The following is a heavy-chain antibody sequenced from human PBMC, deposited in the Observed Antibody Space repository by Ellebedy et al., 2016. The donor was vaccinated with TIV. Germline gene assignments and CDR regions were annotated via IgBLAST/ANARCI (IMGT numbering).Heavy chain of an antibody. Sequence: MPSETLSLTCAVYGGSFSGYYWSWIRQPPGKGLEWIGEINHSGSTNYNPSLKSRVTISVDTSKNQFSLKLSSVTAADTAVYYCARGPRATVTTGFDYWGQGTLVTVSS. J-gene: IGHJ4*02. CDR2: INHSGST. CDR1: GGSFSGYY. D-gene: IGHD4-17*01. CDR3: ARGPRATVTTGFDY. V-gene: IGHV4-34*01.